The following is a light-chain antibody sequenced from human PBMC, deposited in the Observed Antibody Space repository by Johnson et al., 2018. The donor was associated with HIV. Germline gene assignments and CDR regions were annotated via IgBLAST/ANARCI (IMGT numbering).Light chain of an antibody. V-gene: IGLV1-51*01. J-gene: IGLJ1*01. CDR3: GTWDRSLSAGGV. CDR1: SSNIGNNY. Sequence: QSVLTQTPSVSAAPGQKVTISCSGSSSNIGNNYVSWYQQLPGTAPKLLIYDNTKRPSGITDRFSGSKSGTSATLGITGLQTGDEGDYYCGTWDRSLSAGGVFGTGTKVTVL. CDR2: DNT.